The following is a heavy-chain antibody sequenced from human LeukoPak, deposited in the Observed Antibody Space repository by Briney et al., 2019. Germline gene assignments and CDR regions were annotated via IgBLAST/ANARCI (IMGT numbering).Heavy chain of an antibody. CDR2: ISAYNGNT. V-gene: IGHV1-18*01. CDR3: AIAGHKGGHFRYFHY. Sequence: ASVKVSCKASGYTFTSYGISWVRQAPGQGLEWMGWISAYNGNTNYAQKLQGRVTITADSSTDTVYMELSSLRSEDTATYYCAIAGHKGGHFRYFHYWGQGTLVTVSS. J-gene: IGHJ4*02. D-gene: IGHD2/OR15-2a*01. CDR1: GYTFTSYG.